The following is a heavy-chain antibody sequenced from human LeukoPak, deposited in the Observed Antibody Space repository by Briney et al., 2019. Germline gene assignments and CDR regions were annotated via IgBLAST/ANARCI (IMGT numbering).Heavy chain of an antibody. CDR3: ARDAGRWLQFGAFDI. Sequence: GGSLRLSCAASGFTFSSYWMTWVRQAPGKGLERVANIKQDGSEKYYVDSVKGRFTISRDNAKNSLYLQMNSLRAEDTAVYYCARDAGRWLQFGAFDIWGQGTMVTVSS. D-gene: IGHD5-24*01. CDR2: IKQDGSEK. V-gene: IGHV3-7*01. J-gene: IGHJ3*02. CDR1: GFTFSSYW.